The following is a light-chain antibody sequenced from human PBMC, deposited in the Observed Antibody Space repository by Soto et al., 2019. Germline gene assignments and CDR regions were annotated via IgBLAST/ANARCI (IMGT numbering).Light chain of an antibody. J-gene: IGKJ2*01. CDR1: QSIGTY. V-gene: IGKV1-39*01. CDR3: QQSYSAPYT. CDR2: DAS. Sequence: DIQMTQSPSSLSASVGDRIIITCRASQSIGTYLNWYQQTPGKAPKLLIYDASTLQSGVPSRFSGRGSGTDLTLNISSLQPEDFATYFCQQSYSAPYTFGQGTKVEIK.